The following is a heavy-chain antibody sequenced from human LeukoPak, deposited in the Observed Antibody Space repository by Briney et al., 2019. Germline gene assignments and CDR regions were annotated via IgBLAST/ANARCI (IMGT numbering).Heavy chain of an antibody. Sequence: PAETLSLTCAVYGGSFSGYYRSWIHQPPGKGLEWIGEINHRGSTNYNPSLKSRVTISVDTSKSQCSLKLSSVTAADTAVYYCARGLRQLVRSCHYWGQRTLVTVSS. CDR2: INHRGST. J-gene: IGHJ4*02. CDR3: ARGLRQLVRSCHY. V-gene: IGHV4-34*01. D-gene: IGHD6-6*01. CDR1: GGSFSGYY.